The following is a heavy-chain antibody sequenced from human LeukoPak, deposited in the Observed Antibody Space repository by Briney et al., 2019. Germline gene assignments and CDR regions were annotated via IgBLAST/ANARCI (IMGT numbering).Heavy chain of an antibody. V-gene: IGHV4-59*08. D-gene: IGHD2/OR15-2a*01. CDR3: AGHHPRNTVDF. Sequence: SETLSLTCTVSGGTISSYYWSWIRQPPGKGLEWIAYISDIGSINYNPSLKSRVTISLDTSKNQFSLKLSSVTTAGTAVYYCAGHHPRNTVDFWGQGTLVTVSS. CDR1: GGTISSYY. J-gene: IGHJ4*02. CDR2: ISDIGSI.